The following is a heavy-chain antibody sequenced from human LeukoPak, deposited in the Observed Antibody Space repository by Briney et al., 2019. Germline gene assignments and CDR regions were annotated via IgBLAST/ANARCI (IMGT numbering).Heavy chain of an antibody. CDR3: ARNEYSGSSGYYYYYMDV. CDR2: IKQDGSGK. J-gene: IGHJ6*03. V-gene: IGHV3-7*01. D-gene: IGHD6-6*01. Sequence: PGGSLRLSCAASGFILSNHNMNWVRRAPGKGLEWVANIKQDGSGKYYVDSVKRRFTISRDNAKNSLYLQMNSLRAEDTAVYFCARNEYSGSSGYYYYYMDVWGKGTTVTVSS. CDR1: GFILSNHN.